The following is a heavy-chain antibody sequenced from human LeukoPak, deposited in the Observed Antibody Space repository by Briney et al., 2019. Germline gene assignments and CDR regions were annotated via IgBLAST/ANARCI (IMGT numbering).Heavy chain of an antibody. Sequence: GGSLRLSCVASGFSLSTCEMNWVRQAPGKGLEWISYISSGSITIYYADSVKGRFTISRDNAKNSLYLQMNSLRAEDTAVYYCARNYYYYMDVWGKGTTVTVSS. CDR2: ISSGSITI. CDR1: GFSLSTCE. CDR3: ARNYYYYMDV. V-gene: IGHV3-48*03. J-gene: IGHJ6*03.